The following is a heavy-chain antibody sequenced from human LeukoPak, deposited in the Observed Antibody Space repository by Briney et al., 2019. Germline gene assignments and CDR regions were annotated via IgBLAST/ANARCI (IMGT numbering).Heavy chain of an antibody. CDR2: IDKKDNLYAT. CDR3: TRDRGTYNWFDP. J-gene: IGHJ5*02. CDR1: GFXFSGSA. Sequence: GGSLKLSCVASGFXFSGSAVHWVRQSSGKGLEWVGHIDKKDNLYATAYAESVEGRFTISRDDSKATAFLHMDSLKTEDTALYYCTRDRGTYNWFDPWGQGTLVTVSS. D-gene: IGHD2-15*01. V-gene: IGHV3-73*01.